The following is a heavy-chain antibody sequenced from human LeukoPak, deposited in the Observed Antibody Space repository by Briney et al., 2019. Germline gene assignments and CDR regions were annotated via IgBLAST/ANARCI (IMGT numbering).Heavy chain of an antibody. D-gene: IGHD3-16*01. V-gene: IGHV3-23*01. CDR3: AKGYYDYVWGSYYFDY. CDR1: GFTFSSYA. Sequence: QPGGSLRLSCAASGFTFSSYAMSWVRQAPGKGLEWVSAISGSGGSTYYAASVKGRFTISRDNSRDTLYLQMNSLRAEDTAVYYCAKGYYDYVWGSYYFDYWGQGTLVTVSS. CDR2: ISGSGGST. J-gene: IGHJ4*02.